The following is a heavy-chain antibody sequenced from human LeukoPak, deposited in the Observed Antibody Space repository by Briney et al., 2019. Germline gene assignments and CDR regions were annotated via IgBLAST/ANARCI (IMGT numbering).Heavy chain of an antibody. V-gene: IGHV3-9*01. Sequence: GGSLRLSCAASGFTFDDYAMHWVRQAPGKGLEWVSGISWNSGSIGYADSVKGRFTISRDNAKNSLYLQMNSLRAEDTALYYCAKDYYYDSSGTLEFDYWGQGTLVIVSS. J-gene: IGHJ4*02. CDR1: GFTFDDYA. CDR3: AKDYYYDSSGTLEFDY. D-gene: IGHD3-22*01. CDR2: ISWNSGSI.